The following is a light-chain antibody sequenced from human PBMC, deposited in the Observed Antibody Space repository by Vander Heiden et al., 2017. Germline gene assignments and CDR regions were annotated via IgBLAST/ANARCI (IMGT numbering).Light chain of an antibody. J-gene: IGLJ3*02. CDR1: SSNIGNNY. CDR2: TNN. Sequence: QSVLTQPPSASGTPGQRVIISCSGSSSNIGNNYVHWCQQFPGTAPKLLIYTNNQRPSGVPDRFSGSKSGTSASLAISGLRSEDEADYYCAAWDDSLSGWVFGGGTKLTVL. V-gene: IGLV1-47*01. CDR3: AAWDDSLSGWV.